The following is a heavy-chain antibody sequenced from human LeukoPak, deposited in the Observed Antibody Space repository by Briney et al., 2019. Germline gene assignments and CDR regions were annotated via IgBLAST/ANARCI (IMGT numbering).Heavy chain of an antibody. CDR1: GGSISSGGYY. CDR3: ARTSGWYEGLYFQH. D-gene: IGHD6-19*01. CDR2: IYYSGST. V-gene: IGHV4-61*08. Sequence: SETLSLTCTVSGGSISSGGYYWSWIRQPPGKGLEWIGYIYYSGSTNYNPSLKSRVTISVDTSKNQFSLKLSSVTAADTAVYYCARTSGWYEGLYFQHWGQGTLVTVSS. J-gene: IGHJ1*01.